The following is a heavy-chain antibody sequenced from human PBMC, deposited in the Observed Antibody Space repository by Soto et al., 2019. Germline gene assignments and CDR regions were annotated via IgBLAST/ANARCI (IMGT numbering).Heavy chain of an antibody. CDR2: INSDGNRT. CDR3: ARVSTDGYDFSLDDY. D-gene: IGHD2-21*01. J-gene: IGHJ4*02. V-gene: IGHV3-74*01. Sequence: EVQLVESGGGLVQPGGSLRLSCAASGFTFSSYWMHWVRQGPGKGLVWVSRINSDGNRTTYADSVKGRFTISRDNARNTLHQQMNSLRADGTAVYYCARVSTDGYDFSLDDYWGQGTLVTVSS. CDR1: GFTFSSYW.